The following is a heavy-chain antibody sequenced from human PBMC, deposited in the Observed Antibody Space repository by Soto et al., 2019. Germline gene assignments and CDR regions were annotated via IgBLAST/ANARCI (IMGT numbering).Heavy chain of an antibody. CDR3: ARSPLYCSSKSCSNYYGMDV. CDR1: GGTFSSYA. J-gene: IGHJ6*02. Sequence: ASVKVSCKASGGTFSSYAISWVRQAPGQGLEWMGGIIPIFGTANYAQKFQGRVTITADESTSTAYMELSSLRSEDTAVYYCARSPLYCSSKSCSNYYGMDVWGQGTTVTVSS. D-gene: IGHD2-2*01. CDR2: IIPIFGTA. V-gene: IGHV1-69*13.